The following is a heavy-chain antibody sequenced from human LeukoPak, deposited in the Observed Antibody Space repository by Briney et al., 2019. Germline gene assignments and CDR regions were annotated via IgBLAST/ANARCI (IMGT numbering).Heavy chain of an antibody. J-gene: IGHJ4*02. V-gene: IGHV4-34*01. CDR1: GGSFSGYY. D-gene: IGHD2/OR15-2a*01. Sequence: PSETLSLNCAVYGGSFSGYYWSWIRQPPGKGLEWIGEINHSGSTNYNPSLKSRLTISVDTSKNQFALKLSSVTAADTAVYYCARPRRGNRSYFDYWGQGPLVPVS. CDR2: INHSGST. CDR3: ARPRRGNRSYFDY.